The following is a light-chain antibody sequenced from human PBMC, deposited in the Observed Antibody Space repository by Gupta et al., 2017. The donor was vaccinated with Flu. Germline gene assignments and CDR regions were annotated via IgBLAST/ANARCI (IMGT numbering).Light chain of an antibody. V-gene: IGKV1-39*01. CDR3: QQSYLPPWT. Sequence: IQMTQSPSSLSASVGDRVTLTCRASQGISDFLSWYQQKPGTAPKLLIYSASTLKGGVPSRFSGSGSGADFTLTISSLQPEDFATYYCQQSYLPPWTFGQGTKVEIK. CDR2: SAS. J-gene: IGKJ1*01. CDR1: QGISDF.